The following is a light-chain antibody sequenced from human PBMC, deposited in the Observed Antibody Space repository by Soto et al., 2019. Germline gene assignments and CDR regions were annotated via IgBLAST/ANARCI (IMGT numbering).Light chain of an antibody. CDR1: SSNIGSNT. Sequence: QSVLTQSPSASGTPGQRVTISCSGSSSNIGSNTVSWYQQLPGTAPKLLIYSNNQRPSGVPDRFSGSKSGTSASLAIGGLQSEDEGDYYCATWDDTLNGHVFGPGTKDTVL. CDR3: ATWDDTLNGHV. V-gene: IGLV1-44*01. CDR2: SNN. J-gene: IGLJ1*01.